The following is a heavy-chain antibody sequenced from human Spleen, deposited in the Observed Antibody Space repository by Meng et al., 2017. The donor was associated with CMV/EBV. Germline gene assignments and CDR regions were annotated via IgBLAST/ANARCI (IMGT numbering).Heavy chain of an antibody. V-gene: IGHV3-30*04. J-gene: IGHJ4*02. D-gene: IGHD6-6*01. Sequence: GESLKISCAASGFTFTSYAMHWVRQAPGKGLEWVAVISYDGSNEYYADSVKGRFTISRDNSKNMLFLQMNSLRAEDTAVYYCARDLGSSSSSGLAVDYWGQGTLVTVSP. CDR1: GFTFTSYA. CDR3: ARDLGSSSSSGLAVDY. CDR2: ISYDGSNE.